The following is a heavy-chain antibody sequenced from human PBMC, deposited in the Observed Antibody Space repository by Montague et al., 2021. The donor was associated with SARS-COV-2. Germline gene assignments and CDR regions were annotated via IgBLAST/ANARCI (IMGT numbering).Heavy chain of an antibody. CDR1: GASLSSDRLC. Sequence: VSPGASLSSDRLCWHWISQSPSRGLEWLASTYYRSKWYNDSAPSVSGRATVKPDTSRNQFSLHLDSVTPEDTALYFCARKMDSSFDVWGKGTMVIVSS. CDR3: ARKMDSSFDV. CDR2: TYYRSKWYN. D-gene: IGHD2-2*03. J-gene: IGHJ3*01. V-gene: IGHV6-1*01.